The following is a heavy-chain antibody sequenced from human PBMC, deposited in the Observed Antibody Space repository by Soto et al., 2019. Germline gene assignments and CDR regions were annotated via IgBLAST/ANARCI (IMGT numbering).Heavy chain of an antibody. CDR2: ISAYNGNT. CDR3: ARLGRTGTNRVPDAFDI. V-gene: IGHV1-18*01. CDR1: GYTFTSYG. J-gene: IGHJ3*02. D-gene: IGHD1-1*01. Sequence: VSVKVSCKASGYTFTSYGISWVRQAPGQGLEWMGWISAYNGNTNYAQKLQGRVTMTTDTSTSTAYMELRSLRSDDTAVYYCARLGRTGTNRVPDAFDIWGQGTMVTVS.